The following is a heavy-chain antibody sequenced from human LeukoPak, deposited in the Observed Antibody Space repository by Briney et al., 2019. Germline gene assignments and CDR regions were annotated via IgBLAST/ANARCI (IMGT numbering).Heavy chain of an antibody. CDR2: IYSGGST. Sequence: GGSLRLSCAASGFTVSSNYMSWVRQAPGKGLEWVSVIYSGGSTYYADSVKGRFTISRDNAKNSLYLQMNSLRAEDTAVYYCAREGYGDFDYWGQGTLVTVSS. J-gene: IGHJ4*02. CDR1: GFTVSSNY. D-gene: IGHD4-17*01. V-gene: IGHV3-53*01. CDR3: AREGYGDFDY.